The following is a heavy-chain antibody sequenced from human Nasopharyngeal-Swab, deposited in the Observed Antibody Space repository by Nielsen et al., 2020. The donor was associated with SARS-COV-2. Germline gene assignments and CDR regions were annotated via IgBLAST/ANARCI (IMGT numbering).Heavy chain of an antibody. V-gene: IGHV1-69*13. CDR3: ARPYNWNYGWFDP. D-gene: IGHD1-7*01. CDR2: IIPIFGTA. CDR1: GGTFSSYA. J-gene: IGHJ5*02. Sequence: SVKVSCKASGGTFSSYAISWVRQAPGQGLEWMGGIIPIFGTANYAQKFQGRVTITADESTSKAYMELSSLRSEDTAVYYCARPYNWNYGWFDPWGQGTLVTVSS.